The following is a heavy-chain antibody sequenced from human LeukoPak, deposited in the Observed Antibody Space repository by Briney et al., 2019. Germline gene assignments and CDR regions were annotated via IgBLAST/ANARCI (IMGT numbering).Heavy chain of an antibody. J-gene: IGHJ4*02. CDR2: IYQDGGEK. D-gene: IGHD6-13*01. CDR1: GFTFSRNL. V-gene: IGHV3-7*01. Sequence: PGGSLRLSCAASGFTFSRNLMTWVRQAPGKGLEWVANIYQDGGEKYYVDSVRGRFTISRDNAKNTLYLQMNSLRAEDTAVYFCASERPSSSWYDYWGQGTLVTVSS. CDR3: ASERPSSSWYDY.